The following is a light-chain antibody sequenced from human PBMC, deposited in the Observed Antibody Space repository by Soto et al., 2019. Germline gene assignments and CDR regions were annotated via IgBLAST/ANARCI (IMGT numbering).Light chain of an antibody. V-gene: IGLV3-25*03. CDR3: QSADSSGTYPVV. CDR2: KDS. Sequence: SYELTQPPSVLVSPGQTARITCSGDALPKQYAYWYQQKPGQAPVLVIYKDSERPSGIPERFSGSSSGTTVTLTISGVQAEDEADYYCQSADSSGTYPVVFGGGTQLTVL. J-gene: IGLJ2*01. CDR1: ALPKQY.